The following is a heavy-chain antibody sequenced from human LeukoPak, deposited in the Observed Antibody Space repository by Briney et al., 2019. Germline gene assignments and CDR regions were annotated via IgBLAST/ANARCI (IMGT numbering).Heavy chain of an antibody. J-gene: IGHJ5*02. V-gene: IGHV3-30*18. CDR2: ISYDGSNK. D-gene: IGHD3-22*01. CDR1: GFTFSNFP. Sequence: GGSLRLSCSASGFTFSNFPMHWVRQAPGKGLEWVSVISYDGSNKYYADSVKGRFTISRDNSKNTLYLQMNSLRAEDTAVYYCANDAITFYDSSGYYGENWFDPWGQGTLVTVSS. CDR3: ANDAITFYDSSGYYGENWFDP.